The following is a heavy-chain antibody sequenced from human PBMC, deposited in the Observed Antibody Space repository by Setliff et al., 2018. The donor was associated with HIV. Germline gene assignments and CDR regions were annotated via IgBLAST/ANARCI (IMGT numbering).Heavy chain of an antibody. D-gene: IGHD1-26*01. CDR3: TTLVGANPYHDAFDI. CDR1: GFNFNKVW. Sequence: GGSLRLSCAASGFNFNKVWMNWVRQAPGKGLEWIGRIKSDRDGGTTDYSAPVKGRFTMSADDSRTTLYLQMDSLKTEDTAVYYCTTLVGANPYHDAFDIWGQGTMVTVS. J-gene: IGHJ3*02. CDR2: IKSDRDGGTT. V-gene: IGHV3-15*07.